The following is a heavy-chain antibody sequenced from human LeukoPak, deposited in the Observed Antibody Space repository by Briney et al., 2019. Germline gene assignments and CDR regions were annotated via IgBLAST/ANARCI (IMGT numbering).Heavy chain of an antibody. CDR2: VIHGGSS. CDR3: ARRTGWYWGYYFDY. D-gene: IGHD6-19*01. V-gene: IGHV4-34*12. Sequence: PSETLSLTCAVYGESFSGYSWSWFRQPPGKGLEWIGEVIHGGSSNYNPSLQSRVTISIHTSKNQFSLNLTSVTAADTAFYYCARRTGWYWGYYFDYWGQGTLVTVSS. CDR1: GESFSGYS. J-gene: IGHJ4*02.